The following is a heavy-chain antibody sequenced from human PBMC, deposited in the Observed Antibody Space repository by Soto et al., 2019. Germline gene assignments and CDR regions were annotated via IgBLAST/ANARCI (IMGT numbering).Heavy chain of an antibody. J-gene: IGHJ6*02. V-gene: IGHV3-48*01. CDR3: ARGPRAPPPHDYGMDV. CDR1: GFTFGSYS. CDR2: ISSSSSTI. Sequence: GGSLRLSCAASGFTFGSYSMNWVRQAPGKGLEWVSYISSSSSTIYYADSVKGRFTISRDNSKNTLYLQMNSLRADDTAVYYCARGPRAPPPHDYGMDVWGQGTTVTVSS.